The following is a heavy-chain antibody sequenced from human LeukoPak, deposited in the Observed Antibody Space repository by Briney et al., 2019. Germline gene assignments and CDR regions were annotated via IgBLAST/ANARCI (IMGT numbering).Heavy chain of an antibody. Sequence: SETLSLTCTVSGPFIKTYYWSWIRQVPGKGLEWIGSIYYSGSTYYNPSLKSRVTISVDTSKNQFSLKLSSVTAADTAVYYCARAESTAAGPPGSLTYYYYYYGMDVWGQGTTVTVSS. CDR3: ARAESTAAGPPGSLTYYYYYYGMDV. CDR2: IYYSGST. D-gene: IGHD6-13*01. J-gene: IGHJ6*02. V-gene: IGHV4-59*12. CDR1: GPFIKTYY.